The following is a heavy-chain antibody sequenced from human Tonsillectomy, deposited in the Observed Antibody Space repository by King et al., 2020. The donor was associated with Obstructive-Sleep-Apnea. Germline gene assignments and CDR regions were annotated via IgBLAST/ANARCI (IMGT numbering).Heavy chain of an antibody. J-gene: IGHJ3*02. Sequence: VQLVESGGGLIQPGGSLRLSCEASGFTFSSYWMHWVRQGPGKGLVWVSRTNSDGSTTNYADSVKGRFTISRDNAKNTLYLQMKSLRAEDTAVYYCARGHYDDSDYSYVIGAFDIWGQGTIVTVSS. CDR1: GFTFSSYW. D-gene: IGHD3-22*01. CDR2: TNSDGSTT. CDR3: ARGHYDDSDYSYVIGAFDI. V-gene: IGHV3-74*01.